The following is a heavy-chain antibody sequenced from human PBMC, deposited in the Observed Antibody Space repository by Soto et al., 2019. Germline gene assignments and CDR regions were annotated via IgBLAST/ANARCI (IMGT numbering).Heavy chain of an antibody. J-gene: IGHJ4*02. V-gene: IGHV4-59*01. CDR2: IYYSGST. D-gene: IGHD6-13*01. CDR3: ASEAYSSSWSYFDY. Sequence: SETLSLTCTVSGGSISSYYWSWIRQPPGKGLEWIGYIYYSGSTNYNPSLKSRVTISVDTSKNQFSLKLSSVTAADTAVYYCASEAYSSSWSYFDYWGQGTLVTVSS. CDR1: GGSISSYY.